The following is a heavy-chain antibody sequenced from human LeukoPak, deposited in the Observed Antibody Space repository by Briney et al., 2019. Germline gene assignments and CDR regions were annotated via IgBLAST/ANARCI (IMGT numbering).Heavy chain of an antibody. V-gene: IGHV3-20*04. J-gene: IGHJ4*02. Sequence: GGSLRLSCAASGFTFDDYGMSWGRQAPGKGMEWVSGINWNGGSTVYADSVKGGFTISRDNAKNSLYLQMNSLRAEDTALYSCARGFRKVVPAAMWNFDYWGQGTLVTVSS. CDR3: ARGFRKVVPAAMWNFDY. CDR2: INWNGGST. D-gene: IGHD2-2*01. CDR1: GFTFDDYG.